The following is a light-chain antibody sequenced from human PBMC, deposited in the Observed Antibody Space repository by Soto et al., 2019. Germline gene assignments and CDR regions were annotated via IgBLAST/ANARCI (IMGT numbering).Light chain of an antibody. CDR2: AAS. V-gene: IGKV1-39*01. J-gene: IGKJ2*01. Sequence: DIHMTQSPSSPSASVGDSVTITCRASQSISTYLNWYQQKPGKAPELLIYAASSLQSGVPSRFSGSGSGTDFTLTISSLQPEDFATYYCQQSFTTPYTFGQGTKLEIK. CDR1: QSISTY. CDR3: QQSFTTPYT.